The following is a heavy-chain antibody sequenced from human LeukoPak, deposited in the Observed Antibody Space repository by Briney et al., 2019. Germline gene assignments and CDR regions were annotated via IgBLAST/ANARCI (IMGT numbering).Heavy chain of an antibody. CDR3: ARGASVTTSRTYWYFDL. CDR1: GGSFSGYY. J-gene: IGHJ2*01. V-gene: IGHV4-34*01. CDR2: INHSGST. Sequence: SETLSLTCAVYGGSFSGYYWSWIRQPPGKGLEWIGEINHSGSTNYNPSLKSRVTISVDTSNNQFYLQLSSVTAADTAVYYCARGASVTTSRTYWYFDLWGGGTLVTVSS. D-gene: IGHD4-17*01.